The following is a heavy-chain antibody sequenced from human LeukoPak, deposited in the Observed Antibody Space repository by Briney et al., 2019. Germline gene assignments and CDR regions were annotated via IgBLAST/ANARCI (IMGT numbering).Heavy chain of an antibody. J-gene: IGHJ2*01. V-gene: IGHV3-7*01. Sequence: KXLECVANIKEDGSDKNYVDSVKGRFTISRDNAKNTLYLQMNSLRAADTAVYYCTRWTDWYFDLWGRGTLVTVSS. D-gene: IGHD3/OR15-3a*01. CDR2: IKEDGSDK. CDR3: TRWTDWYFDL.